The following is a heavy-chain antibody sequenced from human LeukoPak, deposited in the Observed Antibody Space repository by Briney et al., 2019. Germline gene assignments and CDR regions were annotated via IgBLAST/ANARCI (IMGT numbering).Heavy chain of an antibody. CDR2: IWYDGSKK. CDR3: ARDVFADSSGGSFDF. Sequence: GGSLRLSCAASGFTFSSYEMNWVRQAPGKGLEWVAAIWYDGSKKYYADSVKGRFTISRDNSKKSLFLQMNSLRAEDTALYYCARDVFADSSGGSFDFWGQGTLVTVSS. J-gene: IGHJ4*02. CDR1: GFTFSSYE. D-gene: IGHD3-16*01. V-gene: IGHV3-33*08.